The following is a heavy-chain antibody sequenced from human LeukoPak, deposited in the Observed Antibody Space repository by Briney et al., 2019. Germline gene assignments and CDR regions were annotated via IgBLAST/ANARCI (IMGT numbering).Heavy chain of an antibody. CDR1: GFTFSSYA. V-gene: IGHV3-23*01. Sequence: PGGSLRLSCAASGFTFSSYAMSWVRQAPGKGLEWVSAISGSGGSTYYADSVKSRFTISRDNSKNTLYLQMNSLRAEDTAVYYCAKDFPPYYYDSSGYYSNWGQGTMVTVSS. CDR3: AKDFPPYYYDSSGYYSN. J-gene: IGHJ3*01. D-gene: IGHD3-22*01. CDR2: ISGSGGST.